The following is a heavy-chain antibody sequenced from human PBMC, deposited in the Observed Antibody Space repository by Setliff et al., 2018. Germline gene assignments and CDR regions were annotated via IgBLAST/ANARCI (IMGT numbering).Heavy chain of an antibody. CDR2: MYFSGST. J-gene: IGHJ4*02. CDR3: ARAPRYFDSTGSYFDG. Sequence: PSETLSLTCGVSGASINSLTWWSWVRQPPGKGLEWIGSMYFSGSTYYNPSLKSRVTMSIDKSKNEFSLKMSSVTAADTAVYYCARAPRYFDSTGSYFDGGGQGTLVTVSS. D-gene: IGHD3-22*01. CDR1: GASINSLTW. V-gene: IGHV4-4*02.